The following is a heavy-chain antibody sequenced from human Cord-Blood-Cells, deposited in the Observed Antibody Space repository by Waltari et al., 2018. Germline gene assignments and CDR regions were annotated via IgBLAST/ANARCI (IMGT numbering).Heavy chain of an antibody. CDR3: ARQVLRYSSSWYYFDY. V-gene: IGHV6-1*01. Sequence: QVQLQQSGPGLVKPSQTLSLTCAISGDSVSNNSAAWNWIRQSPSRGLEWLGRTYYRSKWYNDYAVSVKSRITINPDTSKNQCSLQLNSVTPEDTAVYYCARQVLRYSSSWYYFDYWGQGTLVTVSS. CDR1: GDSVSNNSAA. J-gene: IGHJ4*02. D-gene: IGHD6-13*01. CDR2: TYYRSKWYN.